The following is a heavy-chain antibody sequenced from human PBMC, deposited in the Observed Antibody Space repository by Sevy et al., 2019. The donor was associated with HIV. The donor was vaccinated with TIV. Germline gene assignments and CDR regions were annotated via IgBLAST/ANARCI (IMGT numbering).Heavy chain of an antibody. Sequence: SETLSLTCAVSGGSFSGYFWNWIRQSPGKGLEWIGEINHTGRLTYNPSLKSRVTISVDASKSQWSLHLRSVTAADTAVYYCARGRQAYVVVVPTTVPFDYWGRATLVTVSS. J-gene: IGHJ4*02. D-gene: IGHD2-2*01. CDR3: ARGRQAYVVVVPTTVPFDY. CDR1: GGSFSGYF. CDR2: INHTGRL. V-gene: IGHV4-34*01.